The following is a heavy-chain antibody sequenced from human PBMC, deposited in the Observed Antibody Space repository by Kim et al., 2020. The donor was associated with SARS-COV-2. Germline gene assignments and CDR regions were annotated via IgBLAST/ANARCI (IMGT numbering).Heavy chain of an antibody. Sequence: GGSLRLSCAASGFTFSSYAMSWVRQAPGKGLEWVSAISGSGGSTYYADSVKGRFTISRDSSKNTLYLQMNSLRAEDTAVYYCAKYSSSWYGGDYFDYWGQGTLVTVSS. CDR2: ISGSGGST. CDR3: AKYSSSWYGGDYFDY. D-gene: IGHD6-13*01. CDR1: GFTFSSYA. J-gene: IGHJ4*02. V-gene: IGHV3-23*01.